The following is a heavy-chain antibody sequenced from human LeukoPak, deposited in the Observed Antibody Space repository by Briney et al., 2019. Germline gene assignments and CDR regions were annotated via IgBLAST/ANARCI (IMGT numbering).Heavy chain of an antibody. Sequence: GGSLRLSCAASGFTFSSYSMNWVRQAPGKGLEWVSSISSSSSYIYYADSVKGRFTISRDNAKKSLYLQMNSLRAEDTAVYYCARVWTGQWPPHYYYMDVWGKGTTVTISS. CDR2: ISSSSSYI. D-gene: IGHD6-19*01. CDR1: GFTFSSYS. J-gene: IGHJ6*03. CDR3: ARVWTGQWPPHYYYMDV. V-gene: IGHV3-21*01.